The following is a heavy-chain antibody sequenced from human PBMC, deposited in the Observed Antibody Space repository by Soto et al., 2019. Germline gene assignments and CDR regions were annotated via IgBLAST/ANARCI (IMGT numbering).Heavy chain of an antibody. CDR1: GYIFINYG. Sequence: ASVKVSCKASGYIFINYGITWVRQAPGQGLEWMGWISGYNGNTKYADKLQGRVTMTTDTSTTTAYMELRSLRSDDTAVYYCARNEVPAANWLDRWGQGTLVTVSS. CDR3: ARNEVPAANWLDR. V-gene: IGHV1-18*01. CDR2: ISGYNGNT. J-gene: IGHJ5*02. D-gene: IGHD2-2*01.